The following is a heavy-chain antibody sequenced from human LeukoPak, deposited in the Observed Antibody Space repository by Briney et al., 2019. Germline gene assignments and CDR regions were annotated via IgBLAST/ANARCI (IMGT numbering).Heavy chain of an antibody. CDR1: GFTFSSYE. Sequence: PGGSLRLSCAASGFTFSSYEMNWVRQAPGKGLEWVSYISSSGSTIYYADSVKGRFTISRDNAKNSLYLQMNSLRAEDTAVYYCASLDILTGYYRGQAFDYWGQGTLVTVSS. V-gene: IGHV3-48*03. D-gene: IGHD3-9*01. CDR2: ISSSGSTI. J-gene: IGHJ4*02. CDR3: ASLDILTGYYRGQAFDY.